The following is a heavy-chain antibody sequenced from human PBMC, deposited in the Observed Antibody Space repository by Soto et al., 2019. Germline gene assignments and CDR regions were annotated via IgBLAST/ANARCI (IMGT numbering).Heavy chain of an antibody. CDR1: SGSISSSNW. V-gene: IGHV4-4*02. Sequence: QVQLQESGPGLVKPSGTLSLTCAVSSGSISSSNWWSWVRQPPGKGLEWIGEIYHSGSTNYNPSLKRRVTISVDKSKNQFSLKLSSVTAADTAVYYCARRSSMITFGGVIFDWFDPWGQGTLVTVSS. D-gene: IGHD3-16*01. CDR2: IYHSGST. CDR3: ARRSSMITFGGVIFDWFDP. J-gene: IGHJ5*02.